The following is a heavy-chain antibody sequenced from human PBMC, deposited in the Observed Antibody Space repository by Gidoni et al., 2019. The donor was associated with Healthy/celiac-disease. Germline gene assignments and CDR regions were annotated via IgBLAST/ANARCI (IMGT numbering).Heavy chain of an antibody. V-gene: IGHV3-33*01. J-gene: IGHJ4*02. D-gene: IGHD3-9*01. CDR2: IWYDGSNK. CDR1: GFTFSSYG. Sequence: QVQLVESGGGVVQPGRSLRLSCAASGFTFSSYGMHWVRQAPGKGLEGVAVIWYDGSNKYYADSVKGRFTISRDNSKNTLYLQMNSLRAEDTAVYYCARDGVRYFDLDYWGQGTLVTVSS. CDR3: ARDGVRYFDLDY.